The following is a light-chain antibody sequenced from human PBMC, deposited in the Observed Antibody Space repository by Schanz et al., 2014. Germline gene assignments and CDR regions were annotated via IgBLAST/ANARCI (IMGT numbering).Light chain of an antibody. Sequence: IVMTQSPATLSVSPGERGTLSCRASQTVSNNLAWHQQKPGQAPRLLIYDASNRATGIPARFSGSGSGADFTLTISSLEPEDFAVYYCQQRTSWPLTFGGGTKVEIK. CDR2: DAS. J-gene: IGKJ4*01. V-gene: IGKV3-11*01. CDR1: QTVSNN. CDR3: QQRTSWPLT.